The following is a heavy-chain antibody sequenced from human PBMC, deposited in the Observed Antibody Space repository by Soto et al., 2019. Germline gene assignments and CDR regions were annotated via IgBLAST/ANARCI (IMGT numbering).Heavy chain of an antibody. CDR3: AREVIVVVPAAILPGYGMDV. J-gene: IGHJ6*02. V-gene: IGHV1-3*01. Sequence: QVQLVQSGAEVKKPGASVKVSCKASGYTFTSYAMHWVRQAPGQRLEWMGWINAGNGNTKYSQKFQGRVTITRDTTASTAYMELSSLRSEDTAVYYCAREVIVVVPAAILPGYGMDVWGQGTTVTVSS. CDR1: GYTFTSYA. CDR2: INAGNGNT. D-gene: IGHD2-2*01.